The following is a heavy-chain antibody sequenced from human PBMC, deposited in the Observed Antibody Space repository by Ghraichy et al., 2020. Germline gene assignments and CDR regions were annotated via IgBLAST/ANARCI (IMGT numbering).Heavy chain of an antibody. J-gene: IGHJ4*02. Sequence: GGSLRLSCGGSGFTFSNDCMSWVRQAPGKGLEWVANIKPDGSAKHYVDSVKGRFTISSDNAKNSLHLQMKSLRAEDTAVYYCARDRGSSFWSDYYKGLFDYWGQGTLVTVSS. D-gene: IGHD3-3*01. CDR2: IKPDGSAK. CDR1: GFTFSNDC. V-gene: IGHV3-7*05. CDR3: ARDRGSSFWSDYYKGLFDY.